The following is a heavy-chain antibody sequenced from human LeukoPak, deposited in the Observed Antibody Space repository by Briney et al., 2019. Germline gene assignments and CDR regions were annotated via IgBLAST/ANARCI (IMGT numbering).Heavy chain of an antibody. CDR3: ATTGGIAVAGAFFY. CDR2: FDPDDGEK. Sequence: ASEKVSCKVSGYTLTELSLHWVRQAPGKELEWVGGFDPDDGEKLSAPKFQGRVTMTEDTSTRTGYLELSSLRSEDTAVYYCATTGGIAVAGAFFYWGQGTLVTLSS. CDR1: GYTLTELS. D-gene: IGHD6-19*01. V-gene: IGHV1-24*01. J-gene: IGHJ4*02.